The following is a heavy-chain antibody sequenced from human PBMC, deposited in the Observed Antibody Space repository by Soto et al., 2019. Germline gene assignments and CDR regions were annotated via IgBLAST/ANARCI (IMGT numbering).Heavy chain of an antibody. Sequence: QVQLVQSGAEVKKPGASVKVSCKASGYTFTSYGISWVRQAPGQGLEWMGWISAYNGNTNYAQKLQGRVTMTTDTSTSTAYMELRSLRSDDTAVYYCARAPYYYGSGSYSLPSYYYMDVWGKGTTVTVSS. J-gene: IGHJ6*03. CDR2: ISAYNGNT. CDR1: GYTFTSYG. V-gene: IGHV1-18*01. CDR3: ARAPYYYGSGSYSLPSYYYMDV. D-gene: IGHD3-10*01.